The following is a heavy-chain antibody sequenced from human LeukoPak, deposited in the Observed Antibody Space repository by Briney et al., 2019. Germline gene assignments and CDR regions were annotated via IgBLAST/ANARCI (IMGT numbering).Heavy chain of an antibody. V-gene: IGHV1-2*04. CDR1: GYTFTGYY. Sequence: ASVKVPCKASGYTFTGYYMHWVRQAPGQGPEWMGWINPNRGGTNHAQKFQGWVTMTRDTSISTAYMELSRLRSDDTAVYYCARGGIYSSSWYGFTDAFDIWGQGTMVTVSS. CDR3: ARGGIYSSSWYGFTDAFDI. CDR2: INPNRGGT. D-gene: IGHD6-13*01. J-gene: IGHJ3*02.